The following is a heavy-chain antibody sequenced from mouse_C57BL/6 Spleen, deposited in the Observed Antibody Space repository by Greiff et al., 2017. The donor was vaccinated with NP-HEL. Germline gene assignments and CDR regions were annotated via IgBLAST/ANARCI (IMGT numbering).Heavy chain of an antibody. Sequence: EVQLQQSGPELVKPGASVKISCKASGYTFTDYYMNWVKQSHGKSLEWIGDINPNNGGTSYNQKFKGKATLTVDKSSSTAYMELRSLTSEDSAVYYCARSHGFGNYFDYWGQGTTLTVSS. CDR3: ARSHGFGNYFDY. J-gene: IGHJ2*01. V-gene: IGHV1-26*01. CDR2: INPNNGGT. CDR1: GYTFTDYY. D-gene: IGHD2-2*01.